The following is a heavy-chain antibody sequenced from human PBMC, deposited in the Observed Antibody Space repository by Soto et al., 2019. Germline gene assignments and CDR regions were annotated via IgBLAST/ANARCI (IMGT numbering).Heavy chain of an antibody. V-gene: IGHV1-69*13. CDR3: ATDSNYDVSNSF. D-gene: IGHD3-3*01. CDR2: ILPVSAPP. J-gene: IGHJ4*02. CDR1: GGTLNNYA. Sequence: SVKVSCKASGGTLNNYAINWVRQAPGQGLEWMGGILPVSAPPDYAQEFQGRVSITADHSTSTVYMELSRLKSDDTAVYFCATDSNYDVSNSFWGQGTLVTVSS.